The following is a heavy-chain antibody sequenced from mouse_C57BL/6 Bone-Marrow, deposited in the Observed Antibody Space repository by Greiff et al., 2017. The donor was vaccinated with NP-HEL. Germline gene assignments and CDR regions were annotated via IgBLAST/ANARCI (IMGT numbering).Heavy chain of an antibody. CDR3: VRPHYYGSSGYYAMDY. CDR2: IRSKSNNYAT. D-gene: IGHD1-1*01. J-gene: IGHJ4*01. CDR1: GFSFNTYA. V-gene: IGHV10-1*01. Sequence: EVKVVESGGGLVQPKGSLKLSCAASGFSFNTYAMNWVRQAPGKGLEWVARIRSKSNNYATYYADSVKDRFTISRDDSESMLYLQMNNLKTEDTAMYYCVRPHYYGSSGYYAMDYWGQGTSVTVSS.